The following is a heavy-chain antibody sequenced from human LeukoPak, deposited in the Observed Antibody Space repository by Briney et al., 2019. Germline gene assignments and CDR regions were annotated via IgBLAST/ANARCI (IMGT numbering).Heavy chain of an antibody. V-gene: IGHV3-11*01. CDR3: ARVGSSGSILYFDY. D-gene: IGHD6-19*01. J-gene: IGHJ4*02. Sequence: GGSLRLSCAASGFTFSDYYMSWIRQAPGKGLEWVSYISSSGSIIYYADSVKGRFTISGDNAKNSLYLQMNSLRAEDTAVYYCARVGSSGSILYFDYWGQGTLVTVSS. CDR1: GFTFSDYY. CDR2: ISSSGSII.